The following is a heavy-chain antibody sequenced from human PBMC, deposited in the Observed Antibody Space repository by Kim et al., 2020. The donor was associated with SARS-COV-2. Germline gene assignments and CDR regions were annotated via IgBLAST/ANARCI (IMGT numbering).Heavy chain of an antibody. D-gene: IGHD3-10*01. J-gene: IGHJ5*02. CDR2: IYYSGST. CDR1: GGSISSSSYY. CDR3: ATGALSLFDP. V-gene: IGHV4-39*01. Sequence: SETLSLTCTVSGGSISSSSYYWGWIRQPPGKGLEWIGSIYYSGSTYYNPSLKSRVTISVDTSKNQFSLKLSSVTAADTAVYYCATGALSLFDPWGQGTLVTVSS.